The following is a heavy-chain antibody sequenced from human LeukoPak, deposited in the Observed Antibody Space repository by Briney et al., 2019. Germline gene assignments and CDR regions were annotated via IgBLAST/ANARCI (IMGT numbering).Heavy chain of an antibody. CDR2: ISSSGSTI. D-gene: IGHD6-19*01. V-gene: IGHV3-48*03. Sequence: QAGGSLRLSCAASGFTFSSYEMNWVRQAPGKGLEWVSYISSSGSTIYYADSVKGRFTISRDNAKNSLYLQMDSLRAEDTAVYYCARDSVSGYSTDWFRPQAFDYWGQGTLVTVSS. J-gene: IGHJ4*02. CDR1: GFTFSSYE. CDR3: ARDSVSGYSTDWFRPQAFDY.